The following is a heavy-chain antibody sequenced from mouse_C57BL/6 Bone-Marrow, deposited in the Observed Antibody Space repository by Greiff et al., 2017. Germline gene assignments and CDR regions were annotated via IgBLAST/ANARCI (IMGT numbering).Heavy chain of an antibody. J-gene: IGHJ3*01. V-gene: IGHV5-16*01. CDR2: INYDGSST. Sequence: EVKVVESEGGLVQPGSSMKLSCTASGFTFSDYYMAWVRQVPEKGLEWVANINYDGSSTYYLASLKSRFIISRDNANNILYLQMGSLKTEDTATYYCVLLPWFAYWGQGTLVTVSA. CDR3: VLLPWFAY. D-gene: IGHD2-3*01. CDR1: GFTFSDYY.